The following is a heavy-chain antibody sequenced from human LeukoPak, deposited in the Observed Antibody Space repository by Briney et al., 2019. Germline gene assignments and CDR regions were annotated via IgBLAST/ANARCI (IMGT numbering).Heavy chain of an antibody. CDR2: MYYSGST. Sequence: SETLSLTCTVSGGSISSSSYYWGWIRQPPGKGLEWIGSMYYSGSTYYNPSLKSRLIISVDTSKNQFSLKLSSVTAADTAVYYCARAFTHIVVANDAFDIWGQGTMVTVSS. D-gene: IGHD2-21*01. V-gene: IGHV4-39*07. CDR1: GGSISSSSYY. CDR3: ARAFTHIVVANDAFDI. J-gene: IGHJ3*02.